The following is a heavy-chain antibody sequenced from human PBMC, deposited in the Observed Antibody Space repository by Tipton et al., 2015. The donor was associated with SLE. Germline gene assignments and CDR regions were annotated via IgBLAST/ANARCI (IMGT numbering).Heavy chain of an antibody. Sequence: SLRLSCVVSGFSFSTSWMSWVRQAPGKGLEWVANINQDGSEKYYVDSVKGRFTISRDNSKNTLYLQMNSLRADDTAVYYCARVGCSSTNCYVYYYYYYMDVWGKGTTVTVSS. CDR3: ARVGCSSTNCYVYYYYYYMDV. CDR1: GFSFSTSW. J-gene: IGHJ6*03. V-gene: IGHV3-7*01. D-gene: IGHD2-2*01. CDR2: INQDGSEK.